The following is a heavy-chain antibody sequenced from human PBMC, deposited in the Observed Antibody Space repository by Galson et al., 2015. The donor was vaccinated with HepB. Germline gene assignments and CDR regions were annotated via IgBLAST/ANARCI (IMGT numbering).Heavy chain of an antibody. Sequence: QSGAEVKKPGASVKVSCKASGYTFTSYGISWVRQAPGQGLEWMGWISAYNGNTNYAQKLQGRVTMTTDTSTSTAYMELRSLRSDDTAVYYCARGHRKYQYQLLHYYYGMDVWGQGTTVTVSS. CDR1: GYTFTSYG. V-gene: IGHV1-18*01. D-gene: IGHD2-2*01. CDR2: ISAYNGNT. CDR3: ARGHRKYQYQLLHYYYGMDV. J-gene: IGHJ6*02.